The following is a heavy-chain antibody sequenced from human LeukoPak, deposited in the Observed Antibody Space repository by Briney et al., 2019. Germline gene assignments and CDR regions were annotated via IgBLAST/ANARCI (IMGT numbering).Heavy chain of an antibody. V-gene: IGHV1-2*02. CDR2: INPNSGGT. CDR3: ARDLGEATLLFDY. D-gene: IGHD1-26*01. CDR1: GYTFTGYY. J-gene: IGHJ4*02. Sequence: ASVKVSCKASGYTFTGYYMHWVRQAPGQGLEWMGWINPNSGGTNYAQKFQGRVTMTRDTSISTAYMELSRLRSDDAAVYYCARDLGEATLLFDYWGQGTLVTVPS.